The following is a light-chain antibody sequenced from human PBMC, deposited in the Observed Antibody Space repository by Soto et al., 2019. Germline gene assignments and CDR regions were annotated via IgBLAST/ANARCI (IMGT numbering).Light chain of an antibody. Sequence: EIVLTQSPATLSLSPGERATLSCRASQSVNSYLAWYQQKPGQAPRLLIYDAFNRATGIPARFSGSGSGTDFNLTISRLEPEDFAVYYCQQRSNWPLTFGGGTKVEIK. J-gene: IGKJ4*01. CDR2: DAF. CDR3: QQRSNWPLT. V-gene: IGKV3-11*01. CDR1: QSVNSY.